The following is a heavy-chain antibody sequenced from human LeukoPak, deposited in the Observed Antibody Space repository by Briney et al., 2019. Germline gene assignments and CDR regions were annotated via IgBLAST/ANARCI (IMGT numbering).Heavy chain of an antibody. V-gene: IGHV4-59*01. CDR2: IYYSGST. CDR3: GRHGAWGFGELLAFDY. Sequence: SETLSLTCTVSGSSISSYYWSWIRQPPGKGLEWIGYIYYSGSTNYNPSLKSRVTISVDTSKNQFSLKLSSVTAADTAVYYCGRHGAWGFGELLAFDYWGQGTLVTVSS. D-gene: IGHD3-10*01. CDR1: GSSISSYY. J-gene: IGHJ4*02.